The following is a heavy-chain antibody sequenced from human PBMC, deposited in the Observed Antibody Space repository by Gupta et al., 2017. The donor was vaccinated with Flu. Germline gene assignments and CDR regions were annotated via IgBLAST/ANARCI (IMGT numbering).Heavy chain of an antibody. V-gene: IGHV1-69*01. CDR2: ILTILGKR. D-gene: IGHD4-17*01. CDR3: TIGLRPVTQVTHVDS. Sequence: YAVSWVRQAPGHGLEWMGGILTILGKRSYAQKGQGRVTISEDESTRTDYMELSSLRYEDTALYYCTIGLRPVTQVTHVDSWGQGVLVTVSS. J-gene: IGHJ4*02. CDR1: YA.